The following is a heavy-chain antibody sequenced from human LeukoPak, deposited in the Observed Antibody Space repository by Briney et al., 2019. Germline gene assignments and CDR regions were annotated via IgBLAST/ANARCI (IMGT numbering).Heavy chain of an antibody. D-gene: IGHD3-3*01. Sequence: SQTLSLTCTVSGDSISYGSYYWSWIRQPAGKGLEWIGRIYTGGNTNYNPSLKSRVTISVDTSKNQFSLELSSVTAADTAVYYCAGDVPIFGVVSYYYYMDVWGQGTTVTVS. J-gene: IGHJ6*03. CDR2: IYTGGNT. V-gene: IGHV4-61*02. CDR1: GDSISYGSYY. CDR3: AGDVPIFGVVSYYYYMDV.